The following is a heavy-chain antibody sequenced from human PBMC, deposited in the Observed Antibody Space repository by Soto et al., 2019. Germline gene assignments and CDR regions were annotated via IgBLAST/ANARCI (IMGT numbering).Heavy chain of an antibody. Sequence: GGSLRLSCAASGFTFSSYAMSWVRQAPGKGLEWVSAISGSGGSTYYADSVKGRFTISRDNSKNTLYLQMNSLRAEDTAVYYCAKEAPPFYFRSGSSQIDYWGQAPLVTVSS. J-gene: IGHJ4*02. V-gene: IGHV3-23*01. CDR2: ISGSGGST. D-gene: IGHD3-10*01. CDR1: GFTFSSYA. CDR3: AKEAPPFYFRSGSSQIDY.